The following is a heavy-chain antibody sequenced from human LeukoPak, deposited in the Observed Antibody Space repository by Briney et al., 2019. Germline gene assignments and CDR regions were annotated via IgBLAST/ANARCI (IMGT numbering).Heavy chain of an antibody. Sequence: GGSLRLSCAASGFTFSSYAMSWVRQAPGKGLEWVSAISGSGGNTYYADSVKGRFTISRDNSENTVYLQMNNLRAEDTAVYYCASGFWSGYYSPPYYWGQGTLVTVSS. CDR2: ISGSGGNT. V-gene: IGHV3-23*01. CDR3: ASGFWSGYYSPPYY. J-gene: IGHJ4*02. D-gene: IGHD3-3*01. CDR1: GFTFSSYA.